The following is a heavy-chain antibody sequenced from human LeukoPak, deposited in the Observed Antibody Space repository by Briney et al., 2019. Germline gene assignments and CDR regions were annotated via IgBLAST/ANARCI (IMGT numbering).Heavy chain of an antibody. CDR3: ASAGYSSSWYPFDY. D-gene: IGHD6-13*01. J-gene: IGHJ4*02. CDR2: IYYSGST. CDR1: GGSSSSYY. Sequence: SETQALNRTVSGGSSSSYYSSGLRQPPGKGLEWIGYIYYSGSTNYNPSLKSRVTISVDRSKNQFSLKLSSVAAADTAVYYCASAGYSSSWYPFDYWGQGTLVTVSS. V-gene: IGHV4-59*01.